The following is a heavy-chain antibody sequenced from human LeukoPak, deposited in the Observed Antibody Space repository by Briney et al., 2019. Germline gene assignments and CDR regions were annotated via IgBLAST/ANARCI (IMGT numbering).Heavy chain of an antibody. CDR2: INAGNGNT. CDR1: GYTFTSYA. J-gene: IGHJ6*03. V-gene: IGHV1-3*01. Sequence: ASVKVSCKASGYTFTSYAMHWVRQAPGQRLEWMGWINAGNGNTKYSQKFQGRVTITRDTSASTAYMELSSLRSEDTAVYYCARDRGWNQLGGFYYMDVWGKGTTVTVSS. D-gene: IGHD1-14*01. CDR3: ARDRGWNQLGGFYYMDV.